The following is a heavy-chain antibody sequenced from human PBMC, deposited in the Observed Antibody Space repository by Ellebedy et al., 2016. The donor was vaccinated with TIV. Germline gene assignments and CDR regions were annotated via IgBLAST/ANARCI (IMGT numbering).Heavy chain of an antibody. CDR1: EFTFSSYT. V-gene: IGHV3-21*01. CDR2: ISSGSSYI. Sequence: GGSLRLSCAGPEFTFSSYTMTWVRQAPGKGLEWVSSISSGSSYIYYADSVRGRFTISRDDAKDSLFLQMNSLRAEDTAVYYCARAISGTTLRRAYYFYGMDVWGQGTTVTVSS. J-gene: IGHJ6*02. CDR3: ARAISGTTLRRAYYFYGMDV. D-gene: IGHD1-20*01.